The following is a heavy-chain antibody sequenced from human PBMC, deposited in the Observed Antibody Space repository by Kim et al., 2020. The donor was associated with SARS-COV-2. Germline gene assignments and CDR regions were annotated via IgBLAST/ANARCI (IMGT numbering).Heavy chain of an antibody. CDR1: GFMFSAYR. J-gene: IGHJ5*02. D-gene: IGHD3-16*01. CDR3: VKDERSSVWGS. Sequence: GGSLRLSCVASGFMFSAYRMDWVRQAPGKGPEWVSSISSYSSYIYYADSVKGRFTISRDNAKNSEFLQMNSLRPEDTAVYYCVKDERSSVWGSWGQGPLVTVSS. CDR2: ISSYSSYI. V-gene: IGHV3-21*01.